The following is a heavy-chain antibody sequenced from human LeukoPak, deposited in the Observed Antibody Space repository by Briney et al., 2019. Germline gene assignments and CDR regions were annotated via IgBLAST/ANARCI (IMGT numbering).Heavy chain of an antibody. V-gene: IGHV1-2*02. CDR2: INPNSGGT. CDR1: GYAFTGYY. CDR3: AREWIGAAGTDWFDP. D-gene: IGHD6-13*01. Sequence: ASVKVSCKASGYAFTGYYMHWVRQAPGQGLEWMGWINPNSGGTNYAQKFQGRVTMTRDTSISTAYMELSRLRSDDTAVYYCAREWIGAAGTDWFDPWGQGTLVTVSS. J-gene: IGHJ5*02.